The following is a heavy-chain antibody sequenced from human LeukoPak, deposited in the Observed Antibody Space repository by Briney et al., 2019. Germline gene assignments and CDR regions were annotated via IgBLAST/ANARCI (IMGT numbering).Heavy chain of an antibody. CDR2: IYYSGST. J-gene: IGHJ4*02. D-gene: IGHD2/OR15-2a*01. V-gene: IGHV4-59*01. Sequence: SETLSLTCTVSGGSLSSYYWSWIRQPPGKGLEWIGYIYYSGSTDYNPSLKSRVTISVETSKNQFSLKLSSVTAADTALYYCARENLFGSTAYLDWGQGTLVIVSS. CDR3: ARENLFGSTAYLD. CDR1: GGSLSSYY.